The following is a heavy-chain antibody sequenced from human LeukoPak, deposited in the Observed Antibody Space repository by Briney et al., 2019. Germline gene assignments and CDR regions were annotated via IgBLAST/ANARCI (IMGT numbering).Heavy chain of an antibody. V-gene: IGHV1-24*01. D-gene: IGHD5-24*01. CDR2: FDPEDGET. CDR1: VYTLTELS. Sequence: ASVKVSCKVSVYTLTELSMHWVRQAPGKGLEWMGGFDPEDGETIYAQKFQGRVTMTEDTSTDTAYMELSSLRSEDTAVYYCATVVRERWLQLGYFDYWGQGTLVTVSS. CDR3: ATVVRERWLQLGYFDY. J-gene: IGHJ4*02.